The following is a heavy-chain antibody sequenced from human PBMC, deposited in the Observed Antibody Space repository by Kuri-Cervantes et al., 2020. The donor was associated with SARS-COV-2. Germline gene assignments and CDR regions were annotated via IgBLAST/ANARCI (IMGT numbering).Heavy chain of an antibody. CDR1: GYSISSGYY. D-gene: IGHD6-19*01. V-gene: IGHV3-23*01. J-gene: IGHJ4*02. CDR3: AKDSVVGSGWFFDY. CDR2: ISGSGGST. Sequence: ETLSLTCTVSGYSISSGYYWGWIRQPPGKGLEWVSAISGSGGSTYYADSVKGRFTISRDNSKNTLYLQMNSLRAEDTAVYYCAKDSVVGSGWFFDYWGQGTLVTVSS.